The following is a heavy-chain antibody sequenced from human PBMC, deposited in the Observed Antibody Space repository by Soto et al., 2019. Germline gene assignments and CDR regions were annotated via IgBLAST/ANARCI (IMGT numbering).Heavy chain of an antibody. CDR2: IRSKAYGGTT. J-gene: IGHJ4*02. D-gene: IGHD2-2*01. V-gene: IGHV3-49*03. CDR3: TVVVPVPPEWELGVTYYFDY. Sequence: EVQLVESGGGLVQPGRSLRLSCTASGFTFGDYAMSWFRQAPGKGLEWVGFIRSKAYGGTTEYAASVKGRFTISRDDSKSIAYLQMNSLKTEDTAVYYCTVVVPVPPEWELGVTYYFDYWGQGTLVTVSS. CDR1: GFTFGDYA.